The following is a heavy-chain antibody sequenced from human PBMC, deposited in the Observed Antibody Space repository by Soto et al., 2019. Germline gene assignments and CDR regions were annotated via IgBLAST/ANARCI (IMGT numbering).Heavy chain of an antibody. CDR2: ISAYNGNT. D-gene: IGHD3-22*01. V-gene: IGHV1-18*04. Sequence: ASVKVSCKASGYTFTSYGISWVRQAPGQGLEWMGWISAYNGNTNYAQKLQGRVTMTTDTSTSTAYRALRSLRSDDTAVYYCARGYYYDSSGYSDYWGQGTLVTVSS. CDR3: ARGYYYDSSGYSDY. J-gene: IGHJ4*02. CDR1: GYTFTSYG.